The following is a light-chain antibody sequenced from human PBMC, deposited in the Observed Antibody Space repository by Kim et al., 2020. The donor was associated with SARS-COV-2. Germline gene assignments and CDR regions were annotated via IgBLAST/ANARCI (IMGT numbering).Light chain of an antibody. Sequence: ASVGDRVTITCRASQSISNWLAWYQQKPGKAPELLIYDASCLESGVPSRFSGSGSGSEFTLTINSLQPDVFATYYCQQYNSFSMFTFGQGTKLEI. CDR3: QQYNSFSMFT. CDR2: DAS. V-gene: IGKV1-5*01. CDR1: QSISNW. J-gene: IGKJ2*01.